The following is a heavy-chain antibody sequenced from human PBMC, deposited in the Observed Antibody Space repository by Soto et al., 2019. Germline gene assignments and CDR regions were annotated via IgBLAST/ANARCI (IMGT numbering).Heavy chain of an antibody. CDR1: GYTFTEFD. D-gene: IGHD3-3*01. V-gene: IGHV1-8*01. Sequence: QVLLVQSGADVKKPGASVKVSCKTAGYTFTEFDIHWVRQAPGQGLEWMGWMNTNTGNTGYAQKFQGRVTMTRDTSISTAYMELRRLSSEDTAVYYCARVVRFFGGHAGYWGQGTLVTVSS. J-gene: IGHJ4*02. CDR2: MNTNTGNT. CDR3: ARVVRFFGGHAGY.